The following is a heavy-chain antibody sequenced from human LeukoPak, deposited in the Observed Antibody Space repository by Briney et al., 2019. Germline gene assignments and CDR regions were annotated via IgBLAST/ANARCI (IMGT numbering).Heavy chain of an antibody. V-gene: IGHV1-18*01. J-gene: IGHJ6*02. D-gene: IGHD3-22*01. CDR3: AGYDSSGTGYYYYGMDV. CDR2: ISAYNGNT. Sequence: GASVKVSCKASGYTFTSYGISWVRQAPGQGLEWMGWISAYNGNTNYAQKLQGRVTMTTDTSTSTAYMGLRSLRSDDTAVYYCAGYDSSGTGYYYYGMDVWGQGTTVTVSS. CDR1: GYTFTSYG.